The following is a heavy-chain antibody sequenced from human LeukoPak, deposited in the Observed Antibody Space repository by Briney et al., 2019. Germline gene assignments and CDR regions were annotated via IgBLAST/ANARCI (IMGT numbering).Heavy chain of an antibody. CDR3: ARYAFHSGFDY. CDR2: IYTSGST. J-gene: IGHJ4*02. Sequence: PSETLSLTCTVSGGSISSGSYYWSWIRQPAGKGLEWIGRIYTSGSTNYNPSLKSRVTISVDTSKNQFSLKLSSVTAADTAVYYCARYAFHSGFDYWGQGTLVTVSS. CDR1: GGSISSGSYY. V-gene: IGHV4-61*02. D-gene: IGHD3-10*01.